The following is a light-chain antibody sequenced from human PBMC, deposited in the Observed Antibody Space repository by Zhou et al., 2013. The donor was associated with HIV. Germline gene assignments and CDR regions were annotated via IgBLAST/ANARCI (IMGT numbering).Light chain of an antibody. V-gene: IGKV2-28*01. CDR1: PSLLHTNGYNY. J-gene: IGKJ2*01. CDR2: LGS. Sequence: IVLTQSPLSLPVTPGQPASISCKSSPSLLHTNGYNYLDWYLQKPGQSPQLLIYLGSNRASGVPDRFSGSASGTDFTLKISRVEAEDVGLYYCMQALHSPYTFGQGTKLEIK. CDR3: MQALHSPYT.